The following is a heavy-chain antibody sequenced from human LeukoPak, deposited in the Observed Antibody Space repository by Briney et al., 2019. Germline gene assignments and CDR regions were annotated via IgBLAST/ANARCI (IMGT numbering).Heavy chain of an antibody. CDR3: ARGAWAVAGMAHFDY. V-gene: IGHV3-23*01. D-gene: IGHD6-19*01. CDR1: GFTFSSYA. Sequence: GGSLRLSCAASGFTFSSYALSWVRQAPGKGLEWVSAISGSGGSTYYADSVKGRFTISRDNSKNTLYLQMNSLRAEDTAVYYCARGAWAVAGMAHFDYWGQGTLVTVSS. J-gene: IGHJ4*02. CDR2: ISGSGGST.